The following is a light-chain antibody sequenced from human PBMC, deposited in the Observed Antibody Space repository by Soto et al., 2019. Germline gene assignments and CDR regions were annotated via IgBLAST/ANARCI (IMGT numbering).Light chain of an antibody. CDR3: QQYYSSLT. CDR1: QTVFHSSYNKDF. Sequence: DIVMTQSPVSLSVSLGERATINCKSSQTVFHSSYNKDFLAWYQQKPGQPPKLLFYWASTRESGVPARFSGGGSGTDFSLTISILQAEDGAVYSCQQYYSSLTFGQGTKLEIK. J-gene: IGKJ2*01. V-gene: IGKV4-1*01. CDR2: WAS.